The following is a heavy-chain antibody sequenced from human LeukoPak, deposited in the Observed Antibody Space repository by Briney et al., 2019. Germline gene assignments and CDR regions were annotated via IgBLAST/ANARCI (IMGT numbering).Heavy chain of an antibody. J-gene: IGHJ4*02. Sequence: SVKVSCKASGGTFSSYAISWVRQAPGQGLEWMGRIIPILGIANYAQKFQGRVTITADKSTSTAYMELSSLRSEDTAVYYCARDQRRPATASGEYFDYWGQGTLATVSS. D-gene: IGHD3-10*01. CDR3: ARDQRRPATASGEYFDY. CDR2: IIPILGIA. CDR1: GGTFSSYA. V-gene: IGHV1-69*04.